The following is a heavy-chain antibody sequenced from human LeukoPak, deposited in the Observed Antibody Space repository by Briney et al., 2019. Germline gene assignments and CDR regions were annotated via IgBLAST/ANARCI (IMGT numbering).Heavy chain of an antibody. CDR3: ASGSYYYDSSGYSI. CDR2: IYHSGST. J-gene: IGHJ4*02. CDR1: GYSISSGYY. Sequence: SETLSLTCTVSGYSISSGYYWGWIRQPPGKGLEWIGSIYHSGSTYYNPSLKSRVTISVDTSKNQFSLKLSSVTAADTAVYYCASGSYYYDSSGYSIWGQGTLVTVSS. D-gene: IGHD3-22*01. V-gene: IGHV4-38-2*02.